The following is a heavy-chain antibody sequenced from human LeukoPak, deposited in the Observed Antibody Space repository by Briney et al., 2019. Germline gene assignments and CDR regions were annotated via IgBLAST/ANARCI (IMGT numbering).Heavy chain of an antibody. CDR3: ATARYYDSSGYYDY. CDR2: IIPIFGTA. D-gene: IGHD3-22*01. J-gene: IGHJ4*02. Sequence: ASVKVSCKASGGTFSSYAISWVRQAPGQGLEWMGGIIPIFGTANYAQKFQGRVTITADESTSTAYMELSSLRPEDTAVYYSATARYYDSSGYYDYWGQGTLVTVSS. V-gene: IGHV1-69*01. CDR1: GGTFSSYA.